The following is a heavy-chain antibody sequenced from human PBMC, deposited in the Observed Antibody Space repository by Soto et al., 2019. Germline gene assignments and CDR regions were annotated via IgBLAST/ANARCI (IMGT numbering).Heavy chain of an antibody. J-gene: IGHJ4*02. V-gene: IGHV4-34*01. CDR3: ARERSYGYSSGWFPFDY. Sequence: ASETLSLTCAVYGGSFSGYYWSWIRQPPGKGLEWIGEINHSGSTNYNPSLKSRVTISVDTSKNQFSLKLSSVTAADTAVYYCARERSYGYSSGWFPFDYWGQGTLVTVSS. CDR1: GGSFSGYY. CDR2: INHSGST. D-gene: IGHD6-19*01.